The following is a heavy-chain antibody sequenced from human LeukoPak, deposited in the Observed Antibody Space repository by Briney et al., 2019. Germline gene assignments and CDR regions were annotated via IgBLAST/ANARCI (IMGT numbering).Heavy chain of an antibody. D-gene: IGHD2-2*01. V-gene: IGHV4-38-2*02. Sequence: PSETLSLTCTVSGYSIRSGYYWGWIRQPPGKGLEWIGSIYHSGSTYYNPSLKSRVTISVDTSKNRFSLKLSSVTAADTAVYYCASNPLGYCSSTSCQYYYYYYMDVWGKGTTVTVSS. CDR3: ASNPLGYCSSTSCQYYYYYYMDV. CDR1: GYSIRSGYY. CDR2: IYHSGST. J-gene: IGHJ6*03.